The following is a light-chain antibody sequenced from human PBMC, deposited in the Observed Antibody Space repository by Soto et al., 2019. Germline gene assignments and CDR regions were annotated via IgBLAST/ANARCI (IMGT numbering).Light chain of an antibody. CDR2: KAS. Sequence: DIQITQSPSTLSGSVGDRVTIPCRDSQTISSWLAWYQQKPGKAPKLLIYKASTLTSGVPSRFSGSGSGTDFTLTISSLQPDDFETYDCQHYNSYSEAFGQGTKVDIK. CDR1: QTISSW. V-gene: IGKV1-5*03. J-gene: IGKJ1*01. CDR3: QHYNSYSEA.